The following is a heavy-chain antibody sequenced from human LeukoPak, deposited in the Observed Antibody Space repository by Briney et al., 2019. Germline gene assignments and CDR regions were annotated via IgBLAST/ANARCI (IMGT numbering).Heavy chain of an antibody. D-gene: IGHD2-15*01. CDR1: GYTFTGYY. CDR3: ARVDCSGTSCHSFLDY. CDR2: INPNSGGT. J-gene: IGHJ4*02. V-gene: IGHV1-2*02. Sequence: ASVKVSCKASGYTFTGYYMHWVRQAPGQGLEWMGWINPNSGGTNYAQKFQGRVTMTRDTSISTAYMELSSLRSDDTAVYYCARVDCSGTSCHSFLDYWGQGTLVTVSS.